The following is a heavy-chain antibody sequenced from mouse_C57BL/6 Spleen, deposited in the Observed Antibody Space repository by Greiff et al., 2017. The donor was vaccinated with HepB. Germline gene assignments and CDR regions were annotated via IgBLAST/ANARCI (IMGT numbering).Heavy chain of an antibody. CDR2: IYPRSGNT. CDR3: ARGIYDYDGYYAMDY. D-gene: IGHD2-4*01. Sequence: LQESGAELARPGASVKLSCKASGYTFTSYGISWVKQRTGQGLEWIGEIYPRSGNTYYNEKFKGKATLTADKSSSTAYMELRSLTSEDSAVYFCARGIYDYDGYYAMDYWGQGTSVTVAS. V-gene: IGHV1-81*01. J-gene: IGHJ4*01. CDR1: GYTFTSYG.